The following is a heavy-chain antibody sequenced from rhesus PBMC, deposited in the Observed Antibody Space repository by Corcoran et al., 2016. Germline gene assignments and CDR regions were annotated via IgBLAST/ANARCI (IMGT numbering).Heavy chain of an antibody. CDR3: ARDPSRLSVTGIPFDF. V-gene: IGHV4-122*02. CDR1: GNSISRAYGR. Sequence: QVQLQESGPGLVKPSENLSLTCAVSGNSISRAYGRRRIRSPPGGGLEWLGYISYCGSSYYTPSFKSRVTISIDTSKNQFSLKLTSVTAADTAVYYCARDPSRLSVTGIPFDFWGQGVLVTVSS. CDR2: ISYCGSS. J-gene: IGHJ4*01. D-gene: IGHD2-21*01.